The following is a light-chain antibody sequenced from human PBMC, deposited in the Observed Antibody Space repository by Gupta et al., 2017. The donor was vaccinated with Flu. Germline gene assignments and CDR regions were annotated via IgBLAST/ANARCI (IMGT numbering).Light chain of an antibody. J-gene: IGLJ2*01. CDR3: NYPASRGRWV. CDR2: GKN. V-gene: IGLV3-19*01. Sequence: SSELTQDPAVSVALGQTVRITCQGDSLRSYYASWYQQKPGQAPGLVIYGKNNRPSGIPDRFSASRSGNTAFMTITADEAEDDADYYCNYPASRGRWVFGGGTKLTV. CDR1: SLRSYY.